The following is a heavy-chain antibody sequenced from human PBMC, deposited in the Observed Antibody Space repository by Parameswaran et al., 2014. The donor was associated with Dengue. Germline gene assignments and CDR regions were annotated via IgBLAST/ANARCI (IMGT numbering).Heavy chain of an antibody. J-gene: IGHJ3*02. CDR3: ARASDAFDI. CDR2: INHSGST. Sequence: VRQAPGKGLEWIGEINHSGSTNYNPSLKSRVTISVDTSKNQFSLKLSSVTAADTAVYYCARASDAFDIWGQGTMVTVSS. V-gene: IGHV4-34*01.